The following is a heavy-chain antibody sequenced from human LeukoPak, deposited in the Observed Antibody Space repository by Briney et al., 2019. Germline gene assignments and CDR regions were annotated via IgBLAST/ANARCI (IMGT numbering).Heavy chain of an antibody. CDR3: ARSPLTSSGWYRADY. V-gene: IGHV4-59*10. D-gene: IGHD6-19*01. Sequence: PSETLSLTCAVYGGSFSSYYWNWIRQPAGKGLEWIGRIYSSGSTTYNPSLKSRVTMSVDTSSNQFSLKLNSVTAADTAVYYCARSPLTSSGWYRADYWGQGTLVTVSS. J-gene: IGHJ4*02. CDR1: GGSFSSYY. CDR2: IYSSGST.